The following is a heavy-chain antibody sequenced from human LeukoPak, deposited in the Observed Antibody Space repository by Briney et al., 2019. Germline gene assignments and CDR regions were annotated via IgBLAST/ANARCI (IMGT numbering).Heavy chain of an antibody. Sequence: GRSLRLSCAASGFTFSSYAMRWVRQAPGKGLEWVAVISYDGSNKYYADSVEGRFTISRDNSKNTLYLQMNSLRAEDTAVYYCARDRRVVVITEVDYWGQGTLVTVSS. CDR3: ARDRRVVVITEVDY. CDR1: GFTFSSYA. J-gene: IGHJ4*02. D-gene: IGHD3-22*01. CDR2: ISYDGSNK. V-gene: IGHV3-30-3*01.